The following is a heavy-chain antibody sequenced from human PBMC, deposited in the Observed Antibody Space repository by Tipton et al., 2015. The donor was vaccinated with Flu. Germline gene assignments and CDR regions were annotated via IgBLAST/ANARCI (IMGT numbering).Heavy chain of an antibody. D-gene: IGHD3-10*01. CDR2: IYSSGST. CDR1: GGSVSSSLFY. Sequence: GLVKPSETLSLTCTVCGGSVSSSLFYWVWIRQPPGEGLEWIGSIYSSGSTYYDPSLKSRVTISLDTPTNQFSLNLSSVTAADTATYYCARHAAGLPNWFDPWGQGTLVTVSS. CDR3: ARHAAGLPNWFDP. V-gene: IGHV4-39*01. J-gene: IGHJ5*02.